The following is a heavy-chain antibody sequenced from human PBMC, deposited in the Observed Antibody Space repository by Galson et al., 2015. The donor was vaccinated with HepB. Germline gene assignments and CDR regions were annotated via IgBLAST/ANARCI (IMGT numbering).Heavy chain of an antibody. CDR3: AREKYYYDSSGYMVNAFDI. CDR1: GYTFTSYG. V-gene: IGHV1-18*01. D-gene: IGHD3-22*01. Sequence: SVKVSCKASGYTFTSYGISWVRQAPGQGLEWMGWISAYNGNTNYAQKLQGRVTMTTDTSTSTAYMELRSLRSDDTAVYYCAREKYYYDSSGYMVNAFDIWGQGTMVTVPS. CDR2: ISAYNGNT. J-gene: IGHJ3*02.